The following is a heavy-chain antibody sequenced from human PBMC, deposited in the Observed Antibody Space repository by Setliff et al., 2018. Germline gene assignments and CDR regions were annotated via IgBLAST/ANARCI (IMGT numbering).Heavy chain of an antibody. CDR2: IYHSGST. V-gene: IGHV4-31*03. D-gene: IGHD4-4*01. CDR1: GGSISSDGYY. CDR3: ARAYSYYYYYMDV. Sequence: SETLSLTCTVSGGSISSDGYYWSWIRQHPGKGLEWIGYIYHSGSTFYNPSLKSRLTISVDTSKNQFSLKLSSVTAADTAVYYCARAYSYYYYYMDVWGKGTTVTVSS. J-gene: IGHJ6*03.